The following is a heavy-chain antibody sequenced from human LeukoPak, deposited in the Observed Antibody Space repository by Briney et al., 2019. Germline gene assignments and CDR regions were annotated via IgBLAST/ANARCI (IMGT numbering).Heavy chain of an antibody. CDR3: ARGKLRFLEWLLDWFDP. D-gene: IGHD3-3*01. V-gene: IGHV4-59*01. CDR1: GGSISSYY. J-gene: IGHJ5*02. Sequence: SETLSLTCTVSGGSISSYYWSWIRQPPGKGLEWIGYIYYSGSTNYNPSLKSRVTISVHTSKNQFSLKLSSVTAADTAVYYCARGKLRFLEWLLDWFDPWGQGTLVTVSS. CDR2: IYYSGST.